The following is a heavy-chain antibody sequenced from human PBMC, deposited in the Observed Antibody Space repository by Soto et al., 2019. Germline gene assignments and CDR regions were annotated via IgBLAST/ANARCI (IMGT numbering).Heavy chain of an antibody. V-gene: IGHV4-39*01. J-gene: IGHJ5*02. CDR1: GGSISSSSYY. Sequence: SETLSLTCTVSGGSISSSSYYWGWIRQPPGKGLEWIGSIYYSGSTYYNPSLKSRVTISVDTSKNQFSLKLSSVTAADTAVYYCARPRDYYGSGSYYQNWFDPWGQGALVT. CDR3: ARPRDYYGSGSYYQNWFDP. CDR2: IYYSGST. D-gene: IGHD3-10*01.